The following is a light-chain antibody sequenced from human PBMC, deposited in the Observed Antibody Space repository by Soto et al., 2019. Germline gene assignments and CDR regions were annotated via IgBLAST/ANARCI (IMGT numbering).Light chain of an antibody. CDR3: CSFAGSSTFYV. CDR1: SGDVGSSNL. CDR2: EGS. V-gene: IGLV2-23*01. J-gene: IGLJ1*01. Sequence: QSALTQPSSVSGSPGQSITISCTGTSGDVGSSNLVSWYQQHPGKAPKLIIYEGSRRPSGVSGRFSGSKSGNTASLTISGLQAEDEADYYCCSFAGSSTFYVFGTGTKVTVL.